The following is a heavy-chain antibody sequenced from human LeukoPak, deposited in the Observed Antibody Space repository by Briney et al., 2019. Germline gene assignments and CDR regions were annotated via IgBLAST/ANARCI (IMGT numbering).Heavy chain of an antibody. V-gene: IGHV1-2*02. D-gene: IGHD1-26*01. Sequence: ASVRVSCKASGYTFTDYYIRWVRQAPGQGLEWMAWVNPKSGGTNYAQKLQGRVTMTRDTSINTVYMQLSRLRAEDTAVYYCARGRDSGSHTYYFDYWGQGTLVSISS. CDR1: GYTFTDYY. J-gene: IGHJ4*02. CDR3: ARGRDSGSHTYYFDY. CDR2: VNPKSGGT.